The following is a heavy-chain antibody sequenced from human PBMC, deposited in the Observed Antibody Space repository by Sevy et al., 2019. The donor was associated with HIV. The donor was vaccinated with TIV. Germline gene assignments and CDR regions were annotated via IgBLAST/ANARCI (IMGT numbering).Heavy chain of an antibody. J-gene: IGHJ4*02. D-gene: IGHD5-18*01. V-gene: IGHV3-30*18. CDR1: GLTFSTYG. CDR2: ISYDGNIQ. Sequence: GGSLRLSCAASGLTFSTYGMHWVRQAPGKGLEWVAVISYDGNIQYYADSVKGRFTVSRDNSKNTLYLQMNSLRAEDSAVYYCAKDQGGYNYAPGYWGPGTLVTVSS. CDR3: AKDQGGYNYAPGY.